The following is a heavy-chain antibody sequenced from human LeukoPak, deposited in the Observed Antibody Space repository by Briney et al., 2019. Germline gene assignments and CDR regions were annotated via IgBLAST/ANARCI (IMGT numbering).Heavy chain of an antibody. V-gene: IGHV3-30-3*01. J-gene: IGHJ6*03. CDR1: GFTFSSYA. Sequence: PGGSLRLSCAASGFTFSSYAMHWVRQAPGKGLEWVVVISYDGSNKYYADSVKGRFTISRDNSKNTLYLQMNSLRAEDTAVYYCARDGAEWLTTSHYYYYYYMDVWGKGTTVTVSS. CDR3: ARDGAEWLTTSHYYYYYYMDV. CDR2: ISYDGSNK. D-gene: IGHD3-3*01.